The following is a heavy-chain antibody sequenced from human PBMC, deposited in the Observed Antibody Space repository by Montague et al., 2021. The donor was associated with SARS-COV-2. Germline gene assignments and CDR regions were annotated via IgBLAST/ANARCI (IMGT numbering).Heavy chain of an antibody. J-gene: IGHJ6*03. Sequence: SLRLSCAASGFAFSSYEMTWVRQAPGKGLEWVSNISSSGSTIYYADSVKGRFTISRDNTKNSMYLQMNSLRAEDTAVYYCARERVEIQFWYVYYYYMDVWGKGTTVTVSS. CDR2: ISSSGSTI. V-gene: IGHV3-48*03. D-gene: IGHD5-18*01. CDR3: ARERVEIQFWYVYYYYMDV. CDR1: GFAFSSYE.